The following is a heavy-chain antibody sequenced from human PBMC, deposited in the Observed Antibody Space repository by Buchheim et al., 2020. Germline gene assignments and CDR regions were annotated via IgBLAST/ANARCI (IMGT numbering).Heavy chain of an antibody. CDR3: AGAAREDLVSTILDD. Sequence: QVHLAQSGAEVKKPGSSVRVSCKAPGGTFSRYAVSWVRQAPGQGLEWMGRVIPILGIVNYAQKFQGRVTIIVDKSTSTAYMDLSSLTSEDTAVYYCAGAAREDLVSTILDDWGQGTL. CDR2: VIPILGIV. J-gene: IGHJ4*02. CDR1: GGTFSRYA. V-gene: IGHV1-69*04. D-gene: IGHD5/OR15-5a*01.